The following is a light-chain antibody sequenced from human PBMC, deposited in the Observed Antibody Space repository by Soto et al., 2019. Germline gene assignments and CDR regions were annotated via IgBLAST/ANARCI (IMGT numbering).Light chain of an antibody. Sequence: DIQMSQSPSSLSASVGDSVTITCRASETIIDYLNWYQQQPGEAPKLLIFSASCLHSGVPSRFRGSGSGTHFTLTISSLQPEDFATYFCQQSFSAPRTFGQGTKLQAK. J-gene: IGKJ2*01. CDR2: SAS. CDR1: ETIIDY. CDR3: QQSFSAPRT. V-gene: IGKV1-39*01.